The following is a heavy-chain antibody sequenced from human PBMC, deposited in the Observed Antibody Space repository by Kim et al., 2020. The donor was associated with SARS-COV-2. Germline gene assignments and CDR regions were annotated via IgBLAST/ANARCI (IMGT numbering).Heavy chain of an antibody. CDR1: GFTLSNAW. CDR3: TTALLRYFAEDY. V-gene: IGHV3-15*01. D-gene: IGHD3-9*01. J-gene: IGHJ4*02. Sequence: GGSLRLSCAASGFTLSNAWMSWVRQAPGKGLEWVGRINSKTDGGTTDYAAPVKGRFTISRDDSKNTLYLQMNSLKSEDTAMYYCTTALLRYFAEDYWGQGTLVTVSS. CDR2: INSKTDGGTT.